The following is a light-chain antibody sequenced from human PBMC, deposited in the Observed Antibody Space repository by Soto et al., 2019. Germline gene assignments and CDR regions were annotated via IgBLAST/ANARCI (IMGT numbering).Light chain of an antibody. Sequence: DIQMTQSPSTLSASVGDRVTITCRASQSISSWLAWYQQKPGKAPKLLIYKASSLESGVPSRFSGSGSGTEYTLTISSLQPDDFATYYCQQYNSYLLTFGGGTKVEIK. J-gene: IGKJ4*01. CDR1: QSISSW. V-gene: IGKV1-5*03. CDR3: QQYNSYLLT. CDR2: KAS.